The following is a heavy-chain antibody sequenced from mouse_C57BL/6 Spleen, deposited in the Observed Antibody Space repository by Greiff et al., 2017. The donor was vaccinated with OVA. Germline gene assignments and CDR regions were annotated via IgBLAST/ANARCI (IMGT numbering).Heavy chain of an antibody. CDR2: INPNNGGT. V-gene: IGHV1-26*01. CDR3: ARSEGWLLYYFDY. D-gene: IGHD2-3*01. CDR1: GYTFTDYY. Sequence: VQLQQSGPELVKPGASVKISCKASGYTFTDYYMNWVKQSHGKSLEWIGDINPNNGGTSYNQKFKGKATLTVDKSSSTAYMELRSLTSEDSAVYYGARSEGWLLYYFDYWGQGTTLTVSS. J-gene: IGHJ2*01.